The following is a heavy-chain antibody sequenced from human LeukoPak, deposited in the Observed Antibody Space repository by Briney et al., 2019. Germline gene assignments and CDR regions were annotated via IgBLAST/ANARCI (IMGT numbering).Heavy chain of an antibody. D-gene: IGHD3-10*01. CDR1: GDSVSNNNAA. V-gene: IGHV6-1*01. J-gene: IGHJ4*02. Sequence: SQTLSLTCAISGDSVSNNNAAWNWIRQSPSRGLEWLGRTYYRSKWYTDYAVSVSSRITINPDASKNQFSLKLSSVTAADTAVYYCARLPYGSGSQKNLFDYWGQGTLVTVSS. CDR3: ARLPYGSGSQKNLFDY. CDR2: TYYRSKWYT.